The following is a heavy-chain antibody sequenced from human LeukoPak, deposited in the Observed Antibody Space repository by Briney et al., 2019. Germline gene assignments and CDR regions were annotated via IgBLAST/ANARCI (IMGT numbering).Heavy chain of an antibody. J-gene: IGHJ3*02. V-gene: IGHV1-2*06. D-gene: IGHD5-18*01. CDR3: ARDPPRGYGYGDAFDI. Sequence: GASVKVSCKASGYTFTSYDINWVRQAPGQGLEWMGRINPNSGGTNYAQKFQGRVTMTRDTSISTAYMELSRLRSDDTAVYYCARDPPRGYGYGDAFDIWGQGTMVTVSS. CDR2: INPNSGGT. CDR1: GYTFTSYD.